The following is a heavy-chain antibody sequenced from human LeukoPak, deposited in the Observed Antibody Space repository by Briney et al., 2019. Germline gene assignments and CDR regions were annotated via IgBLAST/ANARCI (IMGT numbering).Heavy chain of an antibody. J-gene: IGHJ4*02. CDR3: ANRFPDY. V-gene: IGHV3-48*03. CDR2: ISSSGSAI. Sequence: GGSLRLSCAASGFTFSSYEMNWVRQAPGKGLEWVSYISSSGSAIYYADSVKGRFSISRDNTKTSLYLQMNSLRDEDTAVYYCANRFPDYWGQGTLVTVSS. CDR1: GFTFSSYE. D-gene: IGHD3-3*01.